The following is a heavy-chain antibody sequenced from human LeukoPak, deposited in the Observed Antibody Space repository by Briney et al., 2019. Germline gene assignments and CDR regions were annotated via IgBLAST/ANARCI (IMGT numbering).Heavy chain of an antibody. CDR3: ARGGNWNYEGDTFDI. CDR2: ISSSSSYI. Sequence: PGGSLRLSCAASGFTFSSYTMNWVRQAPGKGLEWVSCISSSSSYIYYADSVKGRFTISRDSAKNSLYLQMNSLRAEDTAVYYCARGGNWNYEGDTFDIRGQGTMVTVSS. CDR1: GFTFSSYT. V-gene: IGHV3-21*01. D-gene: IGHD1-7*01. J-gene: IGHJ3*02.